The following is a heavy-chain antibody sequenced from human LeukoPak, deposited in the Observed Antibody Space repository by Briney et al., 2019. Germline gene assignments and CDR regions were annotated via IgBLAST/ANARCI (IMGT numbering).Heavy chain of an antibody. CDR3: AKDSIPRRIAARPGYFDY. CDR2: KRYDGSNK. D-gene: IGHD6-6*01. CDR1: GFTFSSYG. J-gene: IGHJ4*02. Sequence: GGSLRLSCAASGFTFSSYGMHWVRQAPGKGLEWVAFKRYDGSNKYYADSVKGRFTISRDNSKNTLYLQMNSLRAEDTAVYYCAKDSIPRRIAARPGYFDYWGQGTLVTVSS. V-gene: IGHV3-30*02.